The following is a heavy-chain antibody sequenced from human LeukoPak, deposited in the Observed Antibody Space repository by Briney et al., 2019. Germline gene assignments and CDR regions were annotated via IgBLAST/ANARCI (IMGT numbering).Heavy chain of an antibody. CDR1: GFTFNNCA. CDR3: AKRGGYETMAAFDY. Sequence: PGGSLRLSCAASGFTFNNCAMSWVRQAPGKGLEWVSAISPGGSDTYYADSLRGRFTISRDNSKKTLSLRMSSLRAEDSAVYYCAKRGGYETMAAFDYWGQGTLVTVSS. V-gene: IGHV3-23*01. D-gene: IGHD3-10*01. CDR2: ISPGGSDT. J-gene: IGHJ4*02.